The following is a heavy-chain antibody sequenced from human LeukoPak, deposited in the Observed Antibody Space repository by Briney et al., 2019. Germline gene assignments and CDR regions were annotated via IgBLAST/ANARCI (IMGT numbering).Heavy chain of an antibody. CDR3: ARRDGYNDEKWYFDL. CDR2: IYPGDSDT. J-gene: IGHJ2*01. V-gene: IGHV5-51*01. CDR1: GYSFTTYW. D-gene: IGHD5-24*01. Sequence: GESLRISCKGSGYSFTTYWIGWVRQMPGKGLECMGIIYPGDSDTRYSPSFQGQVTISADKSISTAYLQWSSLKASDTAMYYCARRDGYNDEKWYFDLWGRGTLVTVSS.